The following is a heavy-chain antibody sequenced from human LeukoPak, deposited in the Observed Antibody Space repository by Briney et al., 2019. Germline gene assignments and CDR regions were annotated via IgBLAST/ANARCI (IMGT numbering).Heavy chain of an antibody. CDR1: GGSISSSSYY. CDR2: IYYSGST. V-gene: IGHV4-39*07. D-gene: IGHD2-2*01. Sequence: PSETLSLTRTVSGGSISSSSYYWGWIRQPPGKGLEWIGSIYYSGSTNYNPSLKSRVTTSVDTSRNQFSLKLSSVTAADTAVYYWAGADCSSTSCHAGEGSSSPGYYYGMDVWGQGTTVTVSS. J-gene: IGHJ6*02. CDR3: AGADCSSTSCHAGEGSSSPGYYYGMDV.